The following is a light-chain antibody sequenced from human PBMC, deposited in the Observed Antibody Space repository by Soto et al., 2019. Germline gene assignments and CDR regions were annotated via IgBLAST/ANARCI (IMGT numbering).Light chain of an antibody. Sequence: QSVLTQPPSVSAAPGQKVTISCSGSSSSIGNNYVSWYQQLPGTAPKLLIYENTKRPSGIPDRFSGSKSGTSATLDITGLQAGDEADYYCGTWDNSLSAGGVFGGGTKVTVL. V-gene: IGLV1-51*02. CDR1: SSSIGNNY. CDR3: GTWDNSLSAGGV. J-gene: IGLJ2*01. CDR2: ENT.